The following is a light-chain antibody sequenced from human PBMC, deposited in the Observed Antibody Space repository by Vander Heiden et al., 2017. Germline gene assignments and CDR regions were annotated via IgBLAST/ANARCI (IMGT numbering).Light chain of an antibody. CDR3: GAWDSSLSALL. Sequence: QSVLPPPPSVSTAPGQKVTISCPGSSSNIGNNYVSWYQQLPGTAPKLLIYDNNKRPSGVPDRFSGSKSGTSATLGITGLQTGDEADYYCGAWDSSLSALLFGGGTKLTVL. J-gene: IGLJ3*02. CDR1: SSNIGNNY. V-gene: IGLV1-51*01. CDR2: DNN.